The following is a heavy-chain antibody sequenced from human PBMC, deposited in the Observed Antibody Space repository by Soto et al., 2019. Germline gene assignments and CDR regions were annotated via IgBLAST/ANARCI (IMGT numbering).Heavy chain of an antibody. V-gene: IGHV1-18*01. CDR1: GSTFTSYG. D-gene: IGHD2-15*01. CDR3: ARDLGVVVAATADY. CDR2: ISAYNGNI. Sequence: ASVKVSCKASGSTFTSYGISWVRQAPGQGLEWMGWISAYNGNINYAQKLQGRVTMTTDTSTSTAYMELRSLRSDDTAVYYCARDLGVVVAATADYWGQGTLVTVSS. J-gene: IGHJ4*02.